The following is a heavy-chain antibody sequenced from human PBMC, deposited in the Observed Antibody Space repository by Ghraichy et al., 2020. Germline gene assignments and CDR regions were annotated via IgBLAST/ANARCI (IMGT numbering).Heavy chain of an antibody. CDR1: GVSISSSIYY. CDR2: ISYSGST. D-gene: IGHD2-2*02. V-gene: IGHV4-31*03. Sequence: SETPSLTCTVSGVSISSSIYYWSWIRQQPGKGLEWIGYISYSGSTYYNPSLKSRLTISVDTSKNQFSLNLNSVTAADTAVYFCVRSDSFCGSATCYRGIDAFDIWGQGTMVTVSS. J-gene: IGHJ3*02. CDR3: VRSDSFCGSATCYRGIDAFDI.